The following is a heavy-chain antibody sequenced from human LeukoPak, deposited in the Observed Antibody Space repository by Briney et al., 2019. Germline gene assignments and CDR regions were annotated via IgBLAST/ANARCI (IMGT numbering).Heavy chain of an antibody. D-gene: IGHD6-19*01. CDR3: ARDSSGYPRFDY. CDR2: IYSGGST. CDR1: GFSFSNYW. V-gene: IGHV3-53*01. J-gene: IGHJ4*02. Sequence: GGSLRLSCEASGFSFSNYWMSWVRQAPGKGLEWVSVIYSGGSTYYADSVKGRFTISRDNSKNTLYLQMNSLRAEDTAVYYCARDSSGYPRFDYWGQGTLVTVSS.